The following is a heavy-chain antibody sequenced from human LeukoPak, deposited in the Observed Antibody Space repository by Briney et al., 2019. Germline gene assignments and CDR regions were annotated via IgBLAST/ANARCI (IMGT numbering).Heavy chain of an antibody. CDR1: GGSISSYY. CDR2: IYYSGST. CDR3: ARERGGELGGIDY. J-gene: IGHJ4*02. D-gene: IGHD7-27*01. V-gene: IGHV4-59*01. Sequence: SETLSLTCTVSGGSISSYYWSWIRQPPGKGLEWIGYIYYSGSTKYNPSLKSRVTISVDTSKNQFSLKLSSVTAADTAVYYCARERGGELGGIDYWGQGTLVTVSS.